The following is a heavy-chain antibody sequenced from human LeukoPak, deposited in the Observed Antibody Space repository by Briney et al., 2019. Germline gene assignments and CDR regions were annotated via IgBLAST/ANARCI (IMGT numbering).Heavy chain of an antibody. CDR1: GASVSTHS. Sequence: PSETLSLTCNVSGASVSTHSWTWIRQPAGKRLEWIGRIHASGIANCNPSLKSRVAMSVDTSNNQFSLKVTSVTAADTAVYYCARDNPPGSYDYWGQGTLVTVSS. CDR3: ARDNPPGSYDY. J-gene: IGHJ4*02. D-gene: IGHD1-1*01. CDR2: IHASGIA. V-gene: IGHV4-4*07.